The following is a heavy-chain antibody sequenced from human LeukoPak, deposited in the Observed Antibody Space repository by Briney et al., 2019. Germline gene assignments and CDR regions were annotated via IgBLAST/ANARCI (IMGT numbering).Heavy chain of an antibody. D-gene: IGHD6-25*01. J-gene: IGHJ4*02. V-gene: IGHV1-8*03. CDR3: ARTTSFTASGYDY. Sequence: ASVKVSFTASGYTFTNYHINWVRQATGQGLEWMGWMNPNNGDSGYAQKFQGRVTITRDTSISTSYMELRSLRSDDTAVYFCARTTSFTASGYDYWGQGTLVTVSS. CDR1: GYTFTNYH. CDR2: MNPNNGDS.